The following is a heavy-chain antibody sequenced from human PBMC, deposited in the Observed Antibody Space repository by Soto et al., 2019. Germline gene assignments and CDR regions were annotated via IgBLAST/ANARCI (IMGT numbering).Heavy chain of an antibody. J-gene: IGHJ4*02. CDR3: ARESEDLTSNFDY. Sequence: GSLRLSCAASGFTFTRYSMNWVRQAPGKGLEWVSSISSTTNYIYYGDSMKGRFTISRDNAKNSLYLEMNSLRAEDTAVYYCARESEDLTSNFDYWGQGTLVTVSS. CDR1: GFTFTRYS. CDR2: ISSTTNYI. V-gene: IGHV3-21*06.